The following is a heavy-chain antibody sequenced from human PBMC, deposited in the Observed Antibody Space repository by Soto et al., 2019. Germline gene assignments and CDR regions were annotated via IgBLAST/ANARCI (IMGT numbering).Heavy chain of an antibody. J-gene: IGHJ4*02. CDR3: ARESEDLTSNFDY. Sequence: GSLRLSCAASGFTFTRYSMNWVRQAPGKGLEWVSSISSTTNYIYYGDSMKGRFTISRDNAKNSLYLEMNSLRAEDTAVYYCARESEDLTSNFDYWGQGTLVTVSS. CDR1: GFTFTRYS. CDR2: ISSTTNYI. V-gene: IGHV3-21*06.